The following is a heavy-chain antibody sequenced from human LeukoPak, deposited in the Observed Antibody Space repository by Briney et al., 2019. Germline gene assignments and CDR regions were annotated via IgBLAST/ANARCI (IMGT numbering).Heavy chain of an antibody. D-gene: IGHD3-22*01. CDR2: IYYSGST. CDR1: GGSISSGGYY. V-gene: IGHV4-31*03. CDR3: ASGRVPHDSSGYPTYFDY. J-gene: IGHJ4*02. Sequence: SETLSLTCTVSGGSISSGGYYWSWIRQHPGKGLEWIGYIYYSGSTYYNPSLKSRVTISVDTSKNQFSLKLSSVTAADTAVYYCASGRVPHDSSGYPTYFDYWGQGTLVTVSS.